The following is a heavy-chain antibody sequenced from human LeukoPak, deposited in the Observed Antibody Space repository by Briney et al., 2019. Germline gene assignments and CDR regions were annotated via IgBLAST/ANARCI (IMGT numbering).Heavy chain of an antibody. D-gene: IGHD2-2*01. CDR3: AKDQYCSSTSCLDY. CDR1: GFTFSSYW. J-gene: IGHJ4*02. CDR2: MNQDGSEK. Sequence: GGSLRLSCAASGFTFSSYWMSWVRQAPGKGLEWVANMNQDGSEKYYVDSMKGRFTISRDNSKNTLYLQMNSLRAEDTAVYYCAKDQYCSSTSCLDYWGQGTLVTVSS. V-gene: IGHV3-7*03.